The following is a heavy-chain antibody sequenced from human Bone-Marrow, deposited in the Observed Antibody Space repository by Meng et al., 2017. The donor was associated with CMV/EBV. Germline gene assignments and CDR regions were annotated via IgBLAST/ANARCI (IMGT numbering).Heavy chain of an antibody. D-gene: IGHD3-3*01. Sequence: TFSSYAISRVRQAPGQGLEWMGGIIPIFGTANYAQKFQGRVTITADKSTSTAYMELSSLRSEDTAVYYCARVRVSERKWSGYYYFDYWGQGTLVTVSS. CDR1: TFSSYA. J-gene: IGHJ4*02. V-gene: IGHV1-69*06. CDR3: ARVRVSERKWSGYYYFDY. CDR2: IIPIFGTA.